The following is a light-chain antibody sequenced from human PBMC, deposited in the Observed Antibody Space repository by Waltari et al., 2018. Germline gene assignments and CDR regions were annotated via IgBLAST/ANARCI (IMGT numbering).Light chain of an antibody. CDR2: WAS. Sequence: DIVMTQSPESLAVSLGERATINCKSSLSLLYNSNNKNYLAWYQQKPGQPPKLLIYWASTRESGVPERFSGSGSRTGFTLTISSLQAEDVAVYFCQQYYNTPLTFGPGTKVDVK. J-gene: IGKJ3*01. CDR3: QQYYNTPLT. CDR1: LSLLYNSNNKNY. V-gene: IGKV4-1*01.